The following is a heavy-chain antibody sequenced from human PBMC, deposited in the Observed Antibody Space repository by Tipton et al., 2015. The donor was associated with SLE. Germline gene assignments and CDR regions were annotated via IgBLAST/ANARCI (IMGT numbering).Heavy chain of an antibody. CDR1: GFTFDDYA. V-gene: IGHV3-66*02. J-gene: IGHJ6*03. D-gene: IGHD4/OR15-4a*01. CDR2: IYSGGST. Sequence: SLRLSCAASGFTFDDYAMHWVRQAPGKGLERVSVIYSGGSTYYADSVKGRFTISRDNSKNTLYLQMNSLRAEDTAVYYCARDGANSYYMDVWGKGTTVTVSS. CDR3: ARDGANSYYMDV.